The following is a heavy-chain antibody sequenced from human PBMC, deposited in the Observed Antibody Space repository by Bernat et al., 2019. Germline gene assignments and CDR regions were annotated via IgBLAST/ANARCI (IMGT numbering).Heavy chain of an antibody. Sequence: VQLVESGGGLVKPGGSLRLSCAASGFTFSSYAMSWVRQAPGKGLEWISGISNSGGSKYYADSVKGRFTISRDNSKNTLYLQMNSLRAEDTAVYYCAKDYKSKYCTSTSCYEDDYWGQGTLVTVSS. D-gene: IGHD2-2*01. CDR3: AKDYKSKYCTSTSCYEDDY. CDR1: GFTFSSYA. V-gene: IGHV3-23*04. J-gene: IGHJ4*02. CDR2: ISNSGGSK.